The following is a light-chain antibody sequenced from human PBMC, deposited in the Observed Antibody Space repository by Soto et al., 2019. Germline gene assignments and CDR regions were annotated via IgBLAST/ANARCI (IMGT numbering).Light chain of an antibody. Sequence: QSALTQPASVSGSPGQWITLSCTGTSSDVGGYNYVSWYQQHPGKAPKLMIYDVSNRPSGVSNRFSGSKSGNTASLTISGLQAEDEADYYCSSYTSSSTYVFGTGTKLTVL. CDR2: DVS. CDR1: SSDVGGYNY. J-gene: IGLJ1*01. V-gene: IGLV2-14*01. CDR3: SSYTSSSTYV.